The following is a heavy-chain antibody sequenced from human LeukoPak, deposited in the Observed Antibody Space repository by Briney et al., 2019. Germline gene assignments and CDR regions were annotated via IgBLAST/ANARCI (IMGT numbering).Heavy chain of an antibody. CDR1: GFTVSSNY. Sequence: GGSLRLSCAASGFTVSSNYMSWVRQAPGKGLEWVSVIYSGGSTYYADSVKGRFTISRDNSKNTLYLQMNSLRAEDTAVYYCARVIYSGNTYYYDSSGYVDYWGQGTLVTVSS. D-gene: IGHD3-22*01. V-gene: IGHV3-66*01. J-gene: IGHJ4*02. CDR3: ARVIYSGNTYYYDSSGYVDY. CDR2: IYSGGST.